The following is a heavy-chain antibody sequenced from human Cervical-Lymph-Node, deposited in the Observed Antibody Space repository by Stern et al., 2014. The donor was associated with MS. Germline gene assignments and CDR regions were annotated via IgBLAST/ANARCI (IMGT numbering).Heavy chain of an antibody. D-gene: IGHD1-26*01. CDR1: GFTFRNAW. CDR2: IKRKTDGGKT. J-gene: IGHJ6*02. CDR3: TTLDRSYPYYYYGMDV. V-gene: IGHV3-15*01. Sequence: EVHLVESGGGLVKPGGSLRLSCAASGFTFRNAWMTWIRQAPGKGLEWVGRIKRKTDGGKTDYAAPVKGRFTISRDDSKNTLYLQMNSLKTEDTAVYYCTTLDRSYPYYYYGMDVWGQGTTVTVSS.